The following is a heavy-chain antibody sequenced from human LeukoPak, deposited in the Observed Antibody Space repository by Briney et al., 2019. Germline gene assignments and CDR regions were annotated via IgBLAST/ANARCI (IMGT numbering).Heavy chain of an antibody. D-gene: IGHD6-6*01. CDR2: IWYDGSNK. V-gene: IGHV3-30*19. Sequence: GGSLRLSCAASGFTFSSYGMHWVRQAPGKGLEWVAVIWYDGSNKYYADSVKGRFTISRDNSKNTLYLQMNSLRAEDTAVYYCARVVVSSSSDYFDYWGRGTLVTVSS. CDR1: GFTFSSYG. CDR3: ARVVVSSSSDYFDY. J-gene: IGHJ4*02.